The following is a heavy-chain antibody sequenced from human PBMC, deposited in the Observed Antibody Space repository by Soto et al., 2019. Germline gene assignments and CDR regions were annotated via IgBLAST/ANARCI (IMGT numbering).Heavy chain of an antibody. CDR3: ARLVRDRGLSTSGPYY. D-gene: IGHD3-10*01. CDR1: GGSITSSSYF. J-gene: IGHJ4*02. V-gene: IGHV4-39*01. Sequence: QLQLQESGPGLVKPSETLSLTCTVSGGSITSSSYFWGWIRQPPGKGLEWIGSFFYGGSTYVNPSLMRRVTISVDTSKNQFSLKLTSVTAADTAVYYCARLVRDRGLSTSGPYYWGQGTLVTVSS. CDR2: FFYGGST.